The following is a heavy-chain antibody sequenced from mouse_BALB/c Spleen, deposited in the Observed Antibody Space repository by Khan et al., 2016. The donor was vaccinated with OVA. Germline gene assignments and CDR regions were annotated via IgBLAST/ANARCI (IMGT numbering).Heavy chain of an antibody. Sequence: EVQLQVSGPGLVKPSQSLSLTCPVTSYSITSDYAWNWIRQFPGNKLEWMGYISYSGSTNYNPSLKSRISIMRDTSKNQFFLQLNSLTTEDTATYYCARDGSRYNYAMDYWGQGTSVTVSS. CDR1: SYSITSDYA. D-gene: IGHD2-3*01. CDR3: ARDGSRYNYAMDY. J-gene: IGHJ4*01. CDR2: ISYSGST. V-gene: IGHV3-2*02.